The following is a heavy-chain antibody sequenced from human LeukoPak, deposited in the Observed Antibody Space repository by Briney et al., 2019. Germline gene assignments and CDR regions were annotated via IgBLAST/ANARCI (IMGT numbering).Heavy chain of an antibody. CDR3: ARVDTTSYSYYYYYYMDV. CDR2: IHSNGGT. CDR1: GGSIISHY. V-gene: IGHV4-4*09. Sequence: SETLSLTCTVSGGSIISHYWSWIRQSPGKGLEWIGYIHSNGGTNSNPSLKSRVTISVDTSKNQFYLKLSSVTAADTAVYYCARVDTTSYSYYYYYYMDVWGKGTTVTVSS. J-gene: IGHJ6*03. D-gene: IGHD5-18*01.